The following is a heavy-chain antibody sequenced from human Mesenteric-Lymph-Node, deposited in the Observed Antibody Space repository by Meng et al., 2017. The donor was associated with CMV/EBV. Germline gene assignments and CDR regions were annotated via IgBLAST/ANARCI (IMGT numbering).Heavy chain of an antibody. CDR1: GFTFSSYS. CDR3: AREVYYYDSSGYPAGAFDI. J-gene: IGHJ3*02. D-gene: IGHD3-22*01. V-gene: IGHV3-74*01. Sequence: GESLKISCAASGFTFSSYSMHWVRQAPGKGLVWVSRINTDGSSTGYADSVKGRFTISRDNAKNTLYLQMNSLRAEDTAVYYCAREVYYYDSSGYPAGAFDIWGQGTMVTVSS. CDR2: INTDGSST.